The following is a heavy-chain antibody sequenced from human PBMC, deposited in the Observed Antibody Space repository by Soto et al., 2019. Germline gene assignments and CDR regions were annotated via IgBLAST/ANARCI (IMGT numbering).Heavy chain of an antibody. V-gene: IGHV1-69*13. CDR3: ARAGLHSNRLDPLDY. CDR1: GGTVSSYA. D-gene: IGHD4-4*01. CDR2: IIPIFGTA. J-gene: IGHJ4*02. Sequence: SVKVSCKASGGTVSSYAISWVRQAPGQGLEWMGGIIPIFGTANYAQKFQGRVTITADESTSTAYIELSSLRSEDTAVYYCARAGLHSNRLDPLDYWGQGTLVTVSS.